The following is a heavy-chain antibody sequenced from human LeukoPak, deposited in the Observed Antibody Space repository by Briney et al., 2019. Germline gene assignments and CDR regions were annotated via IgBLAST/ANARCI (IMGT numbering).Heavy chain of an antibody. CDR2: MNPNSGNT. Sequence: GASVKVSCKASGYTFTSYDINWVRQATGQGLEWMGWMNPNSGNTGYAQKFQGRVTITRNTSISTAYMELSSLRSEDTAVYYCARVSTTSFYYYYYYYMDVWGKGTTVTVSS. D-gene: IGHD2-2*01. CDR1: GYTFTSYD. J-gene: IGHJ6*03. V-gene: IGHV1-8*03. CDR3: ARVSTTSFYYYYYYYMDV.